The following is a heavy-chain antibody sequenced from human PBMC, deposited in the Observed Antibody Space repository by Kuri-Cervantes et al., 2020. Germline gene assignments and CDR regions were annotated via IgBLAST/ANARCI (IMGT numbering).Heavy chain of an antibody. CDR2: INSDGSST. CDR1: GFTFSSYW. D-gene: IGHD3-3*01. CDR3: ARSIGWRSGFDI. Sequence: GGSLRLSCAASGFTFSSYWMHWVRQAPGKGLVWVSRINSDGSSTSYADSVKGRFTISRDNAKNSLFLQMDGLRAEDTAVYYCARSIGWRSGFDIWGQGTMVTVSS. J-gene: IGHJ3*02. V-gene: IGHV3-74*01.